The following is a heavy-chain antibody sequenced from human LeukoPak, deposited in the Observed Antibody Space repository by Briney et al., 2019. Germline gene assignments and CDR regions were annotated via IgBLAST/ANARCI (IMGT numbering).Heavy chain of an antibody. V-gene: IGHV3-48*01. CDR2: ISSSSSTI. Sequence: GGSLRLSCAASGFTFSSYSMNWVRQAPGKGLEWVSYISSSSSTIYYADSVKGRFTISRDNAKNSLYLQMNSLRAEDTAVYYCARDYRVYSFGDEPFDYWGQGTLVTVSS. CDR1: GFTFSSYS. D-gene: IGHD3-16*02. CDR3: ARDYRVYSFGDEPFDY. J-gene: IGHJ4*02.